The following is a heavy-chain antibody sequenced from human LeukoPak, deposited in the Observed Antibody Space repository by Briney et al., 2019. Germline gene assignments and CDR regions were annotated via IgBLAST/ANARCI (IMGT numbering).Heavy chain of an antibody. Sequence: GGSLRLSCAASGFTFSSYGMHWVRQAPGKGLEWVAVIWYDGSNKYYADSVKGRFTISRDNSKNTLYLQMNSLRAEDTAVHYCARDYSSVPGISGPDYWGQGTLVTVSS. D-gene: IGHD4-23*01. J-gene: IGHJ4*02. V-gene: IGHV3-33*01. CDR1: GFTFSSYG. CDR2: IWYDGSNK. CDR3: ARDYSSVPGISGPDY.